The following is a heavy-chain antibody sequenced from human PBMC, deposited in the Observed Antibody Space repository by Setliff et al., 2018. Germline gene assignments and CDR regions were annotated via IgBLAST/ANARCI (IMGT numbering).Heavy chain of an antibody. CDR1: GGSISSSSYY. V-gene: IGHV4-39*07. D-gene: IGHD3-3*01. CDR3: ARRETYYNFLSGYYGY. J-gene: IGHJ4*02. Sequence: ASETLSLTCTVSGGSISSSSYYWGWIRQPPGKGLEWIGSIYYSGSTYYNPSLKSRVTISVDTSKNQFSLKLSSVTAADTAVYYCARRETYYNFLSGYYGYWGQGTLVTVSS. CDR2: IYYSGST.